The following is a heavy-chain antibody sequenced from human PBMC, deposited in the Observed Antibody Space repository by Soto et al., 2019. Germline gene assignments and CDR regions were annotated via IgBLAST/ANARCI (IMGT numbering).Heavy chain of an antibody. CDR3: VRDSARIVVVPRVDGDNWLDP. D-gene: IGHD2-2*01. V-gene: IGHV3-11*06. CDR1: GFTFSDYF. CDR2: ISGSSDNI. J-gene: IGHJ5*02. Sequence: PGGSLRLSCAASGFTFSDYFMSWIRQAPGKGLEWVSFISGSSDNIKYADSVKGRFTISRDNAKNSLYLQMNSLRAEDTAVYYCVRDSARIVVVPRVDGDNWLDPWGQGXLVTVSS.